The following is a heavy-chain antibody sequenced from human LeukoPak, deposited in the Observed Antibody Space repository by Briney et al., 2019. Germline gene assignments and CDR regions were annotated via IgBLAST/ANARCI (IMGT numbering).Heavy chain of an antibody. V-gene: IGHV3-43*01. CDR2: ISWDGGST. Sequence: GGSLRLSCAASGFTFDDYTMHWVRQAPGKGLEWVSLISWDGGSTYYADSVKGRFTISRDNSKNSLYLQMNSLRTEDTALYYCAKDRGVDIEVVVGEGMDVWGQGTTVTVSS. D-gene: IGHD2-2*01. CDR3: AKDRGVDIEVVVGEGMDV. CDR1: GFTFDDYT. J-gene: IGHJ6*02.